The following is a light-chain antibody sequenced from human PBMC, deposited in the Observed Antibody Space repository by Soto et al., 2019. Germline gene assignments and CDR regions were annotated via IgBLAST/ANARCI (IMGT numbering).Light chain of an antibody. CDR1: SSDVGSYNR. CDR3: SSYTSSSTMV. J-gene: IGLJ2*01. CDR2: EVS. Sequence: QSALTQPPSVSGSPGQSVTISCTGTSSDVGSYNRVSWYQQPPGTAPKLMIFEVSNRPSGVPDRFSGSKSGSTASLTISGLQAEDEADDYCSSYTSSSTMVFGGGTQLTVL. V-gene: IGLV2-18*02.